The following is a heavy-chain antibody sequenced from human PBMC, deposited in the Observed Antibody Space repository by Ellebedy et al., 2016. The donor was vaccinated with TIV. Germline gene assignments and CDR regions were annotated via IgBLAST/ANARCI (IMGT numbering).Heavy chain of an antibody. J-gene: IGHJ4*02. D-gene: IGHD3-3*02. CDR1: GYTFPSYG. CDR3: ATPRKDHFTGYYFNY. CDR2: ISAYNGNT. V-gene: IGHV1-18*01. Sequence: AASVKVSCKASGYTFPSYGISSVRQPPGQGLAWMGWISAYNGNTNYAQKLQGRVTMTEDTSTDTAYMELSSLRSEDTAVYYCATPRKDHFTGYYFNYWGQGTLVTVSS.